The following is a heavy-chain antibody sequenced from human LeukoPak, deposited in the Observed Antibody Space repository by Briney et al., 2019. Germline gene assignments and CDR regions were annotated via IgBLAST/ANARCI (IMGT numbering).Heavy chain of an antibody. V-gene: IGHV4-31*03. D-gene: IGHD2-2*02. CDR2: IYYSGST. CDR3: ARYCSSTNCYKGGFDP. J-gene: IGHJ5*02. CDR1: GGSISSGGYY. Sequence: PSETLSLTCTVSGGSISSGGYYWRWIRQHPGKGLEWIGYIYYSGSTYSNPSLKSRVTISVYTSKNQFSLNLPSVTAADTAVYYCARYCSSTNCYKGGFDPWGQGTLVTVSS.